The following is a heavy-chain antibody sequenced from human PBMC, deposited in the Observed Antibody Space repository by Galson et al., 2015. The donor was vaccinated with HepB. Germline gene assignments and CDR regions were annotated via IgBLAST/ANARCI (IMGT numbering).Heavy chain of an antibody. D-gene: IGHD2-15*01. CDR2: ISTYNRNT. J-gene: IGHJ5*02. CDR1: GYTFSTYS. Sequence: QSGAEVKRPGASVKVSCKASGYTFSTYSITWVRQAPGQGLEWMGWISTYNRNTNYARHLQGRVTMTTDTSTSTAFMELRSLRSDDTAVYYCARGALVVAVGATQNNWFGPWGQGTLVTVSS. V-gene: IGHV1-18*01. CDR3: ARGALVVAVGATQNNWFGP.